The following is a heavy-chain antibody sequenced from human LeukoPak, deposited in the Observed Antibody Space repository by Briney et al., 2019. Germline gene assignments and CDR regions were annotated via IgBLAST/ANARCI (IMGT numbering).Heavy chain of an antibody. V-gene: IGHV3-33*08. CDR2: IWYDGSNK. CDR3: ARGSHYYDSSSHPPDY. Sequence: GGSLRLSCAGSGFTFDDYAMHWVRQAPGKGLEWVALIWYDGSNKDYADSVKGRFTISRDNSKNTLYLQMNSLRAEDTAVYYCARGSHYYDSSSHPPDYWGQGTLVTVSS. J-gene: IGHJ4*02. CDR1: GFTFDDYA. D-gene: IGHD3-22*01.